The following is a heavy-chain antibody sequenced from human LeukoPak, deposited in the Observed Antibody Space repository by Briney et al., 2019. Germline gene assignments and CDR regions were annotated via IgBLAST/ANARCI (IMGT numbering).Heavy chain of an antibody. Sequence: SETLSLTCTVSGGSMSPNYWSWIRQPPGKGLEWIAYMYYSGTIVDNPSFKSRVAISVDTSKNQFSLRLSSVTAAGTARYYCARGDRYWYFDLWGRGTLVTVSS. CDR3: ARGDRYWYFDL. D-gene: IGHD2-21*01. CDR1: GGSMSPNY. CDR2: MYYSGTI. J-gene: IGHJ2*01. V-gene: IGHV4-59*01.